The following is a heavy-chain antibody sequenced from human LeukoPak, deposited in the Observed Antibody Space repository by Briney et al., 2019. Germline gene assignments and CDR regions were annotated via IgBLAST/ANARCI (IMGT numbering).Heavy chain of an antibody. CDR3: VRYFDWPRPFDC. J-gene: IGHJ4*02. CDR2: ISAYNGNA. V-gene: IGHV1-18*04. Sequence: GASVKVSCKASGYTFTSYGISWVRQAPGQGLEWMGWISAYNGNANYAQNLQGRVTMTTDTSTSTAYMELRSLRSDDTAVYYCVRYFDWPRPFDCWGQGTLVTVSS. D-gene: IGHD3-9*01. CDR1: GYTFTSYG.